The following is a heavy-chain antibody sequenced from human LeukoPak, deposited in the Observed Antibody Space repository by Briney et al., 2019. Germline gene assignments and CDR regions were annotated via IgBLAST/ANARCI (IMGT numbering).Heavy chain of an antibody. J-gene: IGHJ6*02. V-gene: IGHV3-66*01. CDR1: GFTVSSNY. CDR2: IYSGGST. CDR3: AADSSGYYGYYGMDV. Sequence: GGSLRLSCAASGFTVSSNYMSWVRQAPGKGLEWVSVIYSGGSTYYADSVKGRFTISRDNSKNTLYLQMNSLRAEDTAVYYCAADSSGYYGYYGMDVWGQGTTVTVSS. D-gene: IGHD3-22*01.